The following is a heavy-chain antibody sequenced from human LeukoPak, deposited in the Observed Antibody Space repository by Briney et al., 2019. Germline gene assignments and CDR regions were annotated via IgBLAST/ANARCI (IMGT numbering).Heavy chain of an antibody. CDR1: GGSFSDYY. CDR2: ISHTGLT. J-gene: IGHJ5*02. V-gene: IGHV4-34*01. CDR3: ARVPDITARPCDT. Sequence: SETLSLTCAVYGGSFSDYYWTLIRQTPGEGLEWIGEISHTGLTGSNPSLKSRVTIFVDPSKKQFSLRMTSVTAADTGVYYCARVPDITARPCDTWGPGTLVTVSS. D-gene: IGHD1-1*01.